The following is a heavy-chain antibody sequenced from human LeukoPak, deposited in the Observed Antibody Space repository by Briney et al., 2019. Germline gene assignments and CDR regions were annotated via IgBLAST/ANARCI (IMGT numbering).Heavy chain of an antibody. D-gene: IGHD3-22*01. CDR3: ARGRITMIVVVIPPDY. CDR1: GGSISSSSYY. J-gene: IGHJ4*02. CDR2: IYYSGST. V-gene: IGHV4-39*07. Sequence: SETLSLTCTVSGGSISSSSYYWGWIRQPPGKGLEWIGSIYYSGSTYYNPSLKSRVTISVDTSKNQFSLKLSSVTAADTAVYYCARGRITMIVVVIPPDYWGQGTLVTVSS.